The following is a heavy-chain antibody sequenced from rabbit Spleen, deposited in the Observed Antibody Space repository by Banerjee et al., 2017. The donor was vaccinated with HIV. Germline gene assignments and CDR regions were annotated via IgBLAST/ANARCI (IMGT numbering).Heavy chain of an antibody. Sequence: QSLEESGGDLVQPEGSLTLTCTASGFSFSNNAIYWVRQAPGKGLEWIACIYLGSGDTYYASWAKGRFTISKTSSTTVTLQMNSLTAADTATYFCARDPSSSIGYRINLWGQGTLVTVS. CDR3: ARDPSSSIGYRINL. D-gene: IGHD1-1*01. CDR1: GFSFSNNA. CDR2: IYLGSGDT. J-gene: IGHJ3*01. V-gene: IGHV1S40*01.